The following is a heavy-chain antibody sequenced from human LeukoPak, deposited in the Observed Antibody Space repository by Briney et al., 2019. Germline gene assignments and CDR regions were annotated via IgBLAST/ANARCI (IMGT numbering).Heavy chain of an antibody. J-gene: IGHJ3*02. Sequence: GSRKVSSKASVYTFTSYAMNWVRQAPGEGLEGMGWINTNTGNPTYAPGFTGRFVSSLDTSVSTAYLKTSSLKAEDTAVYSCARDPTMREPKRAFDIGGQGTMVTVSA. CDR2: INTNTGNP. CDR1: VYTFTSYA. D-gene: IGHD1-26*01. CDR3: ARDPTMREPKRAFDI. V-gene: IGHV7-4-1*02.